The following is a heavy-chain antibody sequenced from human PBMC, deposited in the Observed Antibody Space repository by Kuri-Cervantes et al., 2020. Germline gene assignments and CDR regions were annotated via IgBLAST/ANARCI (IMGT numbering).Heavy chain of an antibody. J-gene: IGHJ4*02. CDR2: IKSKTDGGTT. CDR3: AKAYSYATNDYYNHFES. Sequence: GESLKISCAASGFTFSNAWMSWVRQAPGKGLEWVGRIKSKTDGGTTDYAAPVKGRFTISRDDSKNTLYLQMNSLKTEDTAIYYCAKAYSYATNDYYNHFESWGQGTLVTVSS. D-gene: IGHD3-10*01. V-gene: IGHV3-15*01. CDR1: GFTFSNAW.